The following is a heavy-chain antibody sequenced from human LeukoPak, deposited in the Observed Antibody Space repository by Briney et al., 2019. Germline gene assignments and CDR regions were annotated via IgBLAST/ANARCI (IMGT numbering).Heavy chain of an antibody. CDR1: GGSISSSSYY. J-gene: IGHJ4*02. CDR2: IYYSGST. Sequence: KPSETLSLTCTVSGGSISSSSYYWGWIRQPPGKGLEWIGSIYYSGSTYYNPSLKSRVTISVDTSKNQISLKLSSVTAADTAVYYCARVPTVAGSRGAVDYWGQGTLVTVSS. V-gene: IGHV4-39*01. D-gene: IGHD6-19*01. CDR3: ARVPTVAGSRGAVDY.